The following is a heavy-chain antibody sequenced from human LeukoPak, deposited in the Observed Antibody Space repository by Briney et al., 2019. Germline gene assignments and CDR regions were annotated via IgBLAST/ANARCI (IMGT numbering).Heavy chain of an antibody. J-gene: IGHJ4*02. CDR2: ISAYNGNT. D-gene: IGHD5-12*01. CDR3: ARFAIVATITDFDY. Sequence: ASVKVSCKASGGTFSSYAISWVRQAPGQGLEWMGWISAYNGNTNYAQKLQGRVTMTTDTSTSTAYMELRGLRSDDTAVYYCARFAIVATITDFDYWGQGTLVTVSS. CDR1: GGTFSSYA. V-gene: IGHV1-18*01.